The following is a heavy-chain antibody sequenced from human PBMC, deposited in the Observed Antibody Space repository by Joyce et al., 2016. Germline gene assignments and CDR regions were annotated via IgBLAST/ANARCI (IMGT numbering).Heavy chain of an antibody. V-gene: IGHV4-38-2*02. D-gene: IGHD1-14*01. CDR3: ATGFDPAF. CDR1: GFSISAAYY. Sequence: VQLQESGPGLVKPSETLSLTCTVSGFSISAAYYWGWVRQTPEKGLEWIGTVYPTGTSYYTPSLKSRVTISLDTSKNQISLKLTSVTAADTAVYYCATGFDPAFWGPGILVAVSS. J-gene: IGHJ4*02. CDR2: VYPTGTS.